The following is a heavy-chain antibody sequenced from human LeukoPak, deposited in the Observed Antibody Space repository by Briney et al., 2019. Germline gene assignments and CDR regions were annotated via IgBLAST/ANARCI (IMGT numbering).Heavy chain of an antibody. J-gene: IGHJ6*03. CDR3: ASSGVVPADDIVYYYYYMDV. CDR2: INPNSGGT. CDR1: GYTFTGYY. V-gene: IGHV1-2*02. Sequence: ASVKVSCKASGYTFTGYYMHWVRQAPGQGLEWMGWINPNSGGTNYAQKFRGRVTMTRDTSISTAYMELSRLRSDDTAVYYCASSGVVPADDIVYYYYYMDVWGKGTTVTISS. D-gene: IGHD2-2*01.